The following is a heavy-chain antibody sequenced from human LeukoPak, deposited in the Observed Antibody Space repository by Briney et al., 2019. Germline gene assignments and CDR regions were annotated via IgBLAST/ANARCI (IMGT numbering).Heavy chain of an antibody. D-gene: IGHD3-9*01. CDR2: IYHSGST. V-gene: IGHV4-59*08. CDR3: VSGLIYDILTGRYYFDY. J-gene: IGHJ4*02. Sequence: PSETLSLTCTVSGGSISSYYWSWIRQPPGKGLEWLGYIYHSGSTSYNPSLKGRVTISINTSKNQFSLKLSSVTAADTAVYYCVSGLIYDILTGRYYFDYWGQGTLVTVSS. CDR1: GGSISSYY.